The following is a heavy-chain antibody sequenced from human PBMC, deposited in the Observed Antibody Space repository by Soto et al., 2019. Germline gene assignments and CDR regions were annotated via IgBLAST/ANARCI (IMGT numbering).Heavy chain of an antibody. CDR3: AKDRHYQLLSPPQSRSNGRFDY. D-gene: IGHD2-2*01. CDR1: GFTFSSYG. Sequence: QVQLVESGGGVVQPGRSLRLSCAASGFTFSSYGMHWARQAPGKGLEWVAVISYDGSNKYYADSVKGRFTISRDNSKNTLYLQMNSLRAEDTAVYYCAKDRHYQLLSPPQSRSNGRFDYWGQGTLVTVSS. V-gene: IGHV3-30*18. J-gene: IGHJ4*02. CDR2: ISYDGSNK.